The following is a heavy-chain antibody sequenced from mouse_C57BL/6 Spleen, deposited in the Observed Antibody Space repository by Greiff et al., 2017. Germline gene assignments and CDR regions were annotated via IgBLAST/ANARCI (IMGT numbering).Heavy chain of an antibody. CDR2: INPNNGGS. Sequence: VQLQQSGPELVKPGASVKISCKASGYTFSDYYMNWVKQSHGKRLEWIGDINPNNGGSSYKQKFKGKATLTVDKSSSTAYMELRSLTSEDSAVYECAKLGSHFDYWGQGTTLTVSS. D-gene: IGHD4-1*01. CDR3: AKLGSHFDY. J-gene: IGHJ2*01. V-gene: IGHV1-26*01. CDR1: GYTFSDYY.